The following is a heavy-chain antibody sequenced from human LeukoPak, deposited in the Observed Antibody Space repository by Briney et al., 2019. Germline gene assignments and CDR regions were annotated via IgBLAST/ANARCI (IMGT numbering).Heavy chain of an antibody. CDR1: GGSISSGGYY. J-gene: IGHJ4*02. CDR3: ASKSTDHGELRFDY. V-gene: IGHV4-31*03. D-gene: IGHD4-17*01. Sequence: SQTLSLTCTVSGGSISSGGYYWSWIRQHPGKGLEWIGYIYYSGSTYYNPSLKSRVTISVDTSKNQFSLKLSSVTAADTGVYYCASKSTDHGELRFDYWGQGTLVTVSS. CDR2: IYYSGST.